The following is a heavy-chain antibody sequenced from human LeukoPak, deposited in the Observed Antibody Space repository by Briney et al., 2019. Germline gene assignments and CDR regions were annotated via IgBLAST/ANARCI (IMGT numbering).Heavy chain of an antibody. Sequence: GGSLRLSCAASGLTFSSYWMHWVRQAPGKGLVWVSRINTDGSSTSYADSVRGRFTISRDSAKNTLYLQMNSLRAEDTAVYYCARGQHGLYNGDYFDYWGQGTLVTVSS. CDR2: INTDGSST. D-gene: IGHD5-12*01. V-gene: IGHV3-74*01. CDR3: ARGQHGLYNGDYFDY. CDR1: GLTFSSYW. J-gene: IGHJ4*02.